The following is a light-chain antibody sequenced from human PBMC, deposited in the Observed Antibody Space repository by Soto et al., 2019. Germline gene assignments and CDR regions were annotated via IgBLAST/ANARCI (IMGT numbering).Light chain of an antibody. V-gene: IGKV3-20*01. J-gene: IGKJ4*01. CDR1: QSVSSSS. CDR3: QQYDSSVT. CDR2: DAS. Sequence: PGARATLSCRASQSVSSSSLAWYQQKPGQAPRLLIYDASRRATGIPDRFSGSGSGTDFTLRISRLEPDDFAVYYCQQYDSSVTFGGGTNLEIK.